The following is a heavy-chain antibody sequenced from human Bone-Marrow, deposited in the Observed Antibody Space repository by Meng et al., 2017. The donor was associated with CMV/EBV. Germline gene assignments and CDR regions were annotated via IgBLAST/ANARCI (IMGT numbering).Heavy chain of an antibody. CDR2: IIPIFGTA. Sequence: SVKVSCKASGGIFSRYAISWVRQAPGQGLEWMGGIIPIFGTANYAQKFQGRVTITTDESTSTAYMELSSLRSEDTAVYYCARRKAYDFGVGDYYYGMDVWGQGTTVTVSS. J-gene: IGHJ6*02. V-gene: IGHV1-69*05. D-gene: IGHD3-3*01. CDR3: ARRKAYDFGVGDYYYGMDV. CDR1: GGIFSRYA.